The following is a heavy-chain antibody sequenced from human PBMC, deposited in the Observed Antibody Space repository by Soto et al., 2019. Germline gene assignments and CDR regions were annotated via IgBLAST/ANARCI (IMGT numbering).Heavy chain of an antibody. D-gene: IGHD5-12*01. CDR2: INSDGSRT. V-gene: IGHV3-74*01. CDR3: ARVGLGGYVSNYYYYMDV. Sequence: GGSLRLSCAASGFTFSSYWMHWVRQAPGKGLVWVSRINSDGSRTSYGESVKGRFTISRDKAKNALFLKMNSLRAEDTAVYYCARVGLGGYVSNYYYYMDVWGRGTTVTVSS. J-gene: IGHJ6*03. CDR1: GFTFSSYW.